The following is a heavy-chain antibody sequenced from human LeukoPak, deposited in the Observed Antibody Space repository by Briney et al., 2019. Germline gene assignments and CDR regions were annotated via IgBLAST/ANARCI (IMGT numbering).Heavy chain of an antibody. CDR2: ISGSGGST. CDR3: AKDDLTLILVVIPTRDV. V-gene: IGHV3-23*01. CDR1: GFTFSTYA. J-gene: IGHJ6*04. D-gene: IGHD3-22*01. Sequence: GGSLRLSCEASGFTFSTYATSWVRQAPGKGLEWVSAISGSGGSTYYADSVKGRFTISRDNSKNTLYLQIHRLRAEDTAVYYRAKDDLTLILVVIPTRDVWGKGPTVTVSS.